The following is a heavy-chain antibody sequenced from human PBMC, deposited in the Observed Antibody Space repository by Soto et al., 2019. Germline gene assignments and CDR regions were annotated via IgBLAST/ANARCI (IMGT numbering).Heavy chain of an antibody. CDR3: ARDRVEYSHNWFDP. CDR1: GFTFSSYG. D-gene: IGHD6-6*01. Sequence: GGSLRLSCAASGFTFSSYGMHWVRQAPGKGLEWVAVIWYDGSNKYYADSVKGRFTISRDNSKNTLYLQMNSLRAEDTAVYYCARDRVEYSHNWFDPWGQGTLVTVSS. J-gene: IGHJ5*02. CDR2: IWYDGSNK. V-gene: IGHV3-33*01.